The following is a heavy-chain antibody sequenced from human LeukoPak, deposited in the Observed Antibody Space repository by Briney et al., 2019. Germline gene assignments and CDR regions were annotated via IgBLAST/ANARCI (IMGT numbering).Heavy chain of an antibody. J-gene: IGHJ4*02. CDR3: ARNVGWYSHDS. CDR2: IYGSGST. CDR1: GDSLSSHY. V-gene: IGHV4-59*08. Sequence: PSETLSLTCTVSGDSLSSHYWSWIRQLPGKGLEWIGYIYGSGSTHYDPSLRSRVTISEDTSKNQFSLKLTSVTAADTAVYYCARNVGWYSHDSWGQGTLVTVSS. D-gene: IGHD6-19*01.